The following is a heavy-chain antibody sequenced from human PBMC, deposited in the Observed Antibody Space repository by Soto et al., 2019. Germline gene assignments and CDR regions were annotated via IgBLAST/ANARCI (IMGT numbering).Heavy chain of an antibody. Sequence: SETLSLTCTVSGGSISSSSYYWGWIRQPPGKGLEWIGSIYYSGSTYYNPSLKSRVTISVDTSKNQFSLKLSSVTAADTAVYYCATTSGVATIRGLNYYYYMDVWGKGTTVTVSS. CDR3: ATTSGVATIRGLNYYYYMDV. J-gene: IGHJ6*03. D-gene: IGHD5-12*01. V-gene: IGHV4-39*01. CDR1: GGSISSSSYY. CDR2: IYYSGST.